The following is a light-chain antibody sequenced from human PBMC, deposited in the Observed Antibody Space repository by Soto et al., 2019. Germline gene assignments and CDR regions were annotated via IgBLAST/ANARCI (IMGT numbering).Light chain of an antibody. V-gene: IGKV3-11*01. CDR1: QSVSSY. CDR3: QHRSDWLLT. Sequence: EIVLTHSPATLSLSPGERATLSCRASQSVSSYLAWYQQKPGQAPRLLIYDASNRATGIPARLSGSGSGTGLTLTISSLEPEDFAVYYCQHRSDWLLTVGGGTKVDIK. J-gene: IGKJ4*01. CDR2: DAS.